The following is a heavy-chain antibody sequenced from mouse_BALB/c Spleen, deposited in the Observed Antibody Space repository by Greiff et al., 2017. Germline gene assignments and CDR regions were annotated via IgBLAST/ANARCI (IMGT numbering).Heavy chain of an antibody. D-gene: IGHD1-1*01. CDR2: IYYSGTI. V-gene: IGHV3-5*02. Sequence: DVKLQESGPGLVKPSQTVSLTCTVTGISITTGNYRWSWIRQFPGNKLEWIGYIYYSGTITYNPSLTSRTTITRDTSKNQFFLEMNSLTAEDTATYYCARDYYGSSYYFDYWGQGTTLTVSS. CDR3: ARDYYGSSYYFDY. CDR1: GISITTGNYR. J-gene: IGHJ2*01.